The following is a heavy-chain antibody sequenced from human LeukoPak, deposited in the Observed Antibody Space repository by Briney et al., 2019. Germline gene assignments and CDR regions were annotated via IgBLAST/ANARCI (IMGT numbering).Heavy chain of an antibody. Sequence: GGSLRLSCAASGFTFSSYGMSWVRQAPGKGLECVSGISGSGGSTYYADSVKGRFTISRDNSKNTLYLQMNSLRAEDTAVYYCARGGIIVPDPDYWGQGTLVTVSS. CDR1: GFTFSSYG. V-gene: IGHV3-23*01. J-gene: IGHJ4*02. D-gene: IGHD6-19*01. CDR2: ISGSGGST. CDR3: ARGGIIVPDPDY.